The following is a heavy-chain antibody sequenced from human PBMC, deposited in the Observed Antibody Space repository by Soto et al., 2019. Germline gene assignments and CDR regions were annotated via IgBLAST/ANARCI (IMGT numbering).Heavy chain of an antibody. CDR1: GVTFSSYA. J-gene: IGHJ4*02. V-gene: IGHV1-69*06. CDR2: IIPIFGTA. CDR3: ARDGNSDFDY. D-gene: IGHD4-4*01. Sequence: SVKVSCKACGVTFSSYAISRVRQAPGQGLEWMGGIIPIFGTANYAQKFQGRVTITADKSTSTAYMELSSLRSEDTAVYYCARDGNSDFDYWGQGTLVTVSS.